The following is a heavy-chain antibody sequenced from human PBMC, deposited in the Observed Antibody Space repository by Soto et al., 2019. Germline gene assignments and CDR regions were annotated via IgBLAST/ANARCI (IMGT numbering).Heavy chain of an antibody. D-gene: IGHD5-12*01. CDR2: IKSKTDGGTT. J-gene: IGHJ4*02. Sequence: EVQLVESGGGLVKPGGSLRLSCAASGFTFSNAWMNWVRQAPGKGLEWVGRIKSKTDGGTTDYAAPVKGRFTISRDDSKNTLYLQMNSLKTEDTAVYYCTHEEGYDYYFDYWGQGTLVTVSS. V-gene: IGHV3-15*07. CDR3: THEEGYDYYFDY. CDR1: GFTFSNAW.